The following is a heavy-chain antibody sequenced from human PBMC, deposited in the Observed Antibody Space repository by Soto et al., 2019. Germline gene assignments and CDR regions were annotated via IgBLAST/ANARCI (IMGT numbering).Heavy chain of an antibody. D-gene: IGHD6-13*01. V-gene: IGHV3-9*01. CDR3: AKDGIAAAGTGYFDN. J-gene: IGHJ4*02. CDR2: ISWNSGSI. Sequence: EVQLVESGGGLVQPGRSLRLSCAASGFTFDDYAMHWVRQAPGKGLEWVSGISWNSGSIGYADSVKGRFTISRDNAKNSLYLQMNSLRAEDTALYYCAKDGIAAAGTGYFDNWGQGTLVTVSS. CDR1: GFTFDDYA.